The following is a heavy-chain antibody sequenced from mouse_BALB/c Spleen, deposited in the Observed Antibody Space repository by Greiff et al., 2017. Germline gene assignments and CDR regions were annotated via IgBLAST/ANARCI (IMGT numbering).Heavy chain of an antibody. J-gene: IGHJ4*01. D-gene: IGHD1-1*01. CDR1: GYAFSSSW. V-gene: IGHV1-82*01. CDR3: ALTTVVARTGAMDY. CDR2: IYPGDGDT. Sequence: VQLQQSGPELVKPGASVKISCKASGYAFSSSWMNWVKQRPGQGLEWIGRIYPGDGDTNYNGKFKGKATLTADKSSSTAYMQLSSLTSVDSAVYFCALTTVVARTGAMDYWGQGTSVTVSS.